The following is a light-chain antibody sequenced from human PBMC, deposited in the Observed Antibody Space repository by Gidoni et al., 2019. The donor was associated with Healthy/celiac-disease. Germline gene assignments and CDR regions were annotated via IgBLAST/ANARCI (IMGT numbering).Light chain of an antibody. CDR1: QDISNY. V-gene: IGKV1-33*01. CDR2: DAS. J-gene: IGKJ1*01. CDR3: QQYDNLPRT. Sequence: DIQMTQSSSSLYASVGDRVTITCQASQDISNYLNWYQQKPGKAPKLLIYDASNLEKGVPSRFSGSGSGTDFTFTISRLQPEDIATYYCQQYDNLPRTFGQGTKVEIK.